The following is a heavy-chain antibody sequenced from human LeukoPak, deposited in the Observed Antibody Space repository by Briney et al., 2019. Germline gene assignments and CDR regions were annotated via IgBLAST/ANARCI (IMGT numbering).Heavy chain of an antibody. CDR2: IKQDGSEK. CDR1: GFSFSNYW. CDR3: AREDDSNYLH. Sequence: GGSLRLSCAASGFSFSNYWMAWVRQAPGKGPEWVASIKQDGSEKYYMDSVKGRFTISKDNAKNSLYLQMNRLRVEDTAVYHCAREDDSNYLHWGQGTLVTVSS. D-gene: IGHD4-11*01. V-gene: IGHV3-7*01. J-gene: IGHJ4*02.